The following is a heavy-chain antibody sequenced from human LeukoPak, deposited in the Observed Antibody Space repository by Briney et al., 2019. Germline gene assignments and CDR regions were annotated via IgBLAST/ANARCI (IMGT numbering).Heavy chain of an antibody. Sequence: PGGSLRLSCAASGFTFSSYAMHWVRQAPGKGLEYVSAISSNGGSTYYANSVKGRFTISRDNSKNTLYLQMGSLRAEDMAVYYCARTPERVSDYWGQGTLVTVSS. CDR3: ARTPERVSDY. CDR1: GFTFSSYA. J-gene: IGHJ4*02. D-gene: IGHD4-11*01. CDR2: ISSNGGST. V-gene: IGHV3-64*01.